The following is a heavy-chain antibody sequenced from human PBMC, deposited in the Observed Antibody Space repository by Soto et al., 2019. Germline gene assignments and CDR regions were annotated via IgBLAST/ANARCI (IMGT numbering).Heavy chain of an antibody. Sequence: ASVKVSCKASGYTFTSYAMHWVRQAPGQRLEWMGWTNAGNGNTKYSQKFQGRVTITRDTSASTAYMELSSLRSEDTAVYYCAKLAGYCSGNSCHGDYAMDVWGQGTTVTVSS. V-gene: IGHV1-3*01. D-gene: IGHD2-15*01. J-gene: IGHJ6*02. CDR3: AKLAGYCSGNSCHGDYAMDV. CDR2: TNAGNGNT. CDR1: GYTFTSYA.